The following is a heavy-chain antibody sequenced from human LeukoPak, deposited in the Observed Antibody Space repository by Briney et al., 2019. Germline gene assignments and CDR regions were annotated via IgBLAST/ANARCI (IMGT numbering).Heavy chain of an antibody. V-gene: IGHV4-59*02. CDR1: GAPVSSSH. D-gene: IGHD2/OR15-2a*01. Sequence: SETLSLTCTVSGAPVSSSHWNWIRQPPGKGLEWISNVDYNGSTKYNPSLRGRGTMSLDTSKNQFYLKLESVTAADTARYYCARGFYGPFDRWGKGTLVTVSS. J-gene: IGHJ5*02. CDR3: ARGFYGPFDR. CDR2: VDYNGST.